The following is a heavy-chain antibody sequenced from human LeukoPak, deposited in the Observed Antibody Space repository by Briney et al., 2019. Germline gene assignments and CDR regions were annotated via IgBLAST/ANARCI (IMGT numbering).Heavy chain of an antibody. J-gene: IGHJ5*02. D-gene: IGHD2-2*02. CDR1: GFTFSSYA. CDR3: ASLIVVVPAAIPWFDP. Sequence: GRSLRLSCAASGFTFSSYAMHWVCQAPGKGLEWVAVISYVGSNQYYADSVKGRFTISRDNSKSTLYLQMNSLRAEDTAVYYCASLIVVVPAAIPWFDPWGQETLVTVSS. CDR2: ISYVGSNQ. V-gene: IGHV3-30-3*01.